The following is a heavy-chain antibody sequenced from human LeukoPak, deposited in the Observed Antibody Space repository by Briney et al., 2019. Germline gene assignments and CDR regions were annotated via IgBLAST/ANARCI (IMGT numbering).Heavy chain of an antibody. CDR1: GGSFSGYY. CDR2: INHSGST. V-gene: IGHV4-34*01. D-gene: IGHD3-3*01. J-gene: IGHJ6*02. CDR3: ARGPDDSYGMDV. Sequence: SETLSLTCAVYGGSFSGYYWSWIRQPPGKGLEWIGEINHSGSTNYNPSLKSRVTISVDTSKNQFSLKLSSVTAADTAVYYCARGPDDSYGMDVWGQGTTVTVSS.